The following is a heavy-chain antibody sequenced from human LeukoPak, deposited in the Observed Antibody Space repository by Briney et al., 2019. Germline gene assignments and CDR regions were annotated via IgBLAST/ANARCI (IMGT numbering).Heavy chain of an antibody. CDR2: INHSGST. V-gene: IGHV4-34*01. CDR3: ARGYYGSGSLN. CDR1: GGSFSGYY. J-gene: IGHJ4*02. Sequence: PSETLSLTCAVYGGSFSGYYRSWIRQPPGKGLEWIGEINHSGSTNYNPSLKSRVTISVDTSKNQFSLKLSSVTAADTAVYYCARGYYGSGSLNWGQGTLVTVSS. D-gene: IGHD3-10*01.